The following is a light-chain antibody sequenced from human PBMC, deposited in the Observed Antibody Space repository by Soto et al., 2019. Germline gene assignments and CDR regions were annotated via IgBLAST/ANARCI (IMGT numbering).Light chain of an antibody. CDR3: QHYYTTPRT. Sequence: DIVMTQSPDSLAVSLGERATINCKSSQSVLHSSHNKNYLAWYQQKPGQPPKLLIYWASTRKSGVPDRFSGSGSGTDFTLTISSLQAEDVAVYYCQHYYTTPRTFGQGTKXXX. J-gene: IGKJ1*01. CDR2: WAS. V-gene: IGKV4-1*01. CDR1: QSVLHSSHNKNY.